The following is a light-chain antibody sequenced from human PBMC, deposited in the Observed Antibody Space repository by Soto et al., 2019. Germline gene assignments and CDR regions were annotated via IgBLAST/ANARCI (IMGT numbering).Light chain of an antibody. CDR2: HTS. CDR1: QTVNSR. CDR3: HQRQSWART. V-gene: IGKV3-11*01. J-gene: IGKJ1*01. Sequence: EIVMTQSPATLSVSPGERATLSCRASQTVNSRLAWYQHKPGQAPRLLIYHTSNRATGIPARFSGSGSGTDFTLTISSLEPEDFAVYYCHQRQSWARTFGQGTKVDI.